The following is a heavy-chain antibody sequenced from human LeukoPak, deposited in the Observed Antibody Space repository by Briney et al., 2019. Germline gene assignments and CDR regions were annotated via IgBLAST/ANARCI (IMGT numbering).Heavy chain of an antibody. CDR2: INHSGST. V-gene: IGHV4-34*01. CDR3: ARGRRFGYCSSTSCYQRVYYFDY. CDR1: GGSFSGYY. Sequence: SETLSLTCAVYGGSFSGYYWSWIRQPPGKGLEWIGEINHSGSTNYNPPLKSRVTISVDTSKNQFSLKLSSVTAADTAVYYCARGRRFGYCSSTSCYQRVYYFDYWGQGTLVTVSS. D-gene: IGHD2-2*01. J-gene: IGHJ4*02.